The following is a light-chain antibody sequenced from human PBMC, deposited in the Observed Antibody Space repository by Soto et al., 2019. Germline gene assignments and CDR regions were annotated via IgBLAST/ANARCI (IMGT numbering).Light chain of an antibody. CDR1: QSVDIN. CDR2: GAS. CDR3: QQYRNWPRT. J-gene: IGKJ1*01. V-gene: IGKV3-15*01. Sequence: EIVLTQSPATLSVSPGERVTLSGRASQSVDINLAWYKQKPGQAPRLIIYGASTRATDMPGRFSGRGSGTEFTLTITSLQSEDFAVYYCQQYRNWPRTFGQGTKVDIK.